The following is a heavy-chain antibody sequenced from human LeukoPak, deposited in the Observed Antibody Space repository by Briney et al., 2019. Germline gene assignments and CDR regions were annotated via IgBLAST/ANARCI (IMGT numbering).Heavy chain of an antibody. V-gene: IGHV1-69*05. Sequence: SVKVSCKASGGTFSSYAISWVRQAPGQGLEWMGRVIPIFGTANYAQRFQGRVTITTDESTGTAYMELSSLRSEDTAVYYCARDLGVGARGGSYYFDYWGQGTLVTVSS. CDR2: VIPIFGTA. CDR1: GGTFSSYA. J-gene: IGHJ4*02. D-gene: IGHD1-26*01. CDR3: ARDLGVGARGGSYYFDY.